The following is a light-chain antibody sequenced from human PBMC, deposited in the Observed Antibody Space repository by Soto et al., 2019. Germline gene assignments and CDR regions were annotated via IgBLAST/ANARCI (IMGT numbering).Light chain of an antibody. V-gene: IGLV2-14*01. Sequence: QSALTQPASVSGSPGQSIAISCTGTSSDVGGYNYVSWYQQHPGKAPKLMIYEVSNRPSGVSNRFSGSKSGNTASLTISGLQAEDEADYYCSSYTSSSTPEVFGNGTKVTVL. CDR2: EVS. CDR1: SSDVGGYNY. J-gene: IGLJ1*01. CDR3: SSYTSSSTPEV.